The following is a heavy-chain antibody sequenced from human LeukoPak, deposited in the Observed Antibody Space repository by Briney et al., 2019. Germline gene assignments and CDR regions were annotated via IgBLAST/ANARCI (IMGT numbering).Heavy chain of an antibody. V-gene: IGHV5-51*01. CDR3: ARRPIYDFWSGYYDDWFDP. D-gene: IGHD3-3*01. CDR1: GYGFPSYW. J-gene: IGHJ5*02. CDR2: IYPGNSDT. Sequence: PGESLKISCRGFGYGFPSYWIGWVRQLPGKGLGWMGIIYPGNSDTRYSPSFQGQVTISADKSISTAYLQWSSLKASDTAMYYCARRPIYDFWSGYYDDWFDPWGQGTLVTVSS.